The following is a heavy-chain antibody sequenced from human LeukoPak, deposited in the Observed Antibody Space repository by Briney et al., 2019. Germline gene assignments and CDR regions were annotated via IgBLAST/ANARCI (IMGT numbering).Heavy chain of an antibody. CDR1: GGSISSSSYY. V-gene: IGHV4-39*07. CDR2: IYYSGST. D-gene: IGHD3-10*01. Sequence: SETLSLTCTVSGGSISSSSYYWGWIRQPPGKGLEWIGSIYYSGSTYYNPSLKSRVTISVDTSKNQFSLKLSSVTAADTAVYYCASMYGSGSYIVDYWSQGTLVTVSS. J-gene: IGHJ4*02. CDR3: ASMYGSGSYIVDY.